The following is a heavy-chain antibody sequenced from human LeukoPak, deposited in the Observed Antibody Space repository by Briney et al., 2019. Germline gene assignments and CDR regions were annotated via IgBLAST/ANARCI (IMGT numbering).Heavy chain of an antibody. CDR3: ARTKRSSHYYFDY. V-gene: IGHV4-4*07. CDR1: GGSITGYY. D-gene: IGHD6-13*01. J-gene: IGHJ4*02. Sequence: SETLSLTCSVSGGSITGYYWSWIRQPAGEGLEWIGRIYPNGGTNYNPSLKSRATMSVDTSKNQFSLKLTSVTAADTAMYYCARTKRSSHYYFDYWGQTTLATVSS. CDR2: IYPNGGT.